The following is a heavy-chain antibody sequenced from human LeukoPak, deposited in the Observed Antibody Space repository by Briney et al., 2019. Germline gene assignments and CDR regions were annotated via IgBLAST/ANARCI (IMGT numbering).Heavy chain of an antibody. Sequence: PGGSLRLSCAASRFTFSRYSMNWVRQAPGKGLEWISYISSSSTTIYYADSVKGRFTISRDNAKNSLYLQMNSLRAEDTAVYYCARDPPRYDCSSTGCPEIDAFDIWGQGTMVTVSS. V-gene: IGHV3-48*01. D-gene: IGHD2-2*01. CDR3: ARDPPRYDCSSTGCPEIDAFDI. J-gene: IGHJ3*02. CDR1: RFTFSRYS. CDR2: ISSSSTTI.